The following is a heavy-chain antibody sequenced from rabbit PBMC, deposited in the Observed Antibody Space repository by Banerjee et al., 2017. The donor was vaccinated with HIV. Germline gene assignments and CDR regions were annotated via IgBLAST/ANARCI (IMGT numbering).Heavy chain of an antibody. V-gene: IGHV1S45*01. D-gene: IGHD1-1*01. CDR3: ARDLYVSAYYRGLGL. CDR1: GFTISSSYW. J-gene: IGHJ4*01. CDR2: IYGGSSSDT. Sequence: QEQLVESGGGLVQPEGSLTLTCKASGFTISSSYWICWVRQAPGKGLEWIACIYGGSSSDTYYASWAKGRFTISKTSSTTVTLQMTSLTAADTATYFCARDLYVSAYYRGLGLWGPGTLVTVS.